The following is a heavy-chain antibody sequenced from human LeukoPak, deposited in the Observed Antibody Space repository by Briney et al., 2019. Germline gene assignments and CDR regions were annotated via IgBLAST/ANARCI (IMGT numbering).Heavy chain of an antibody. J-gene: IGHJ1*01. Sequence: PGGSLRLSCVASGFTFDSYAMHWVRQAPGKGLEWVAIISYDGTFKYYADSVKGRFTISRDNANNFLYLQMNSLRAEDTALYYCARAYKDRSLAGKKEFFQHWGQGTLVTVSS. CDR3: ARAYKDRSLAGKKEFFQH. CDR2: ISYDGTFK. CDR1: GFTFDSYA. V-gene: IGHV3-30-3*01. D-gene: IGHD6-19*01.